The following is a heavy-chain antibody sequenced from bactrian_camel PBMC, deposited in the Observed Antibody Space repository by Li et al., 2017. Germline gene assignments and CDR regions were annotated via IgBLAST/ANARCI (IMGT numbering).Heavy chain of an antibody. V-gene: IGHV3S7*01. J-gene: IGHJ4*01. CDR2: IEHDSTHT. Sequence: HVQLVESGGGLVQPGGSLTLSCVASGFALSSYGMSWVRQAPGKGLEWVSGIEHDSTHTAYADSVKGRFIISRDNAKDTVYLQMHSLKSEDTALYYCIGTDFDGPTVAYWGQGTQVTVS. CDR3: IGTDFDGPTVAY. CDR1: GFALSSYG. D-gene: IGHD5*01.